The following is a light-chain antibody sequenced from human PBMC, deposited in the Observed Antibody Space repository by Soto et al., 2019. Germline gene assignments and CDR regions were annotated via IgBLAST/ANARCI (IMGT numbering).Light chain of an antibody. CDR1: SSNIGRNI. V-gene: IGLV1-44*01. CDR3: AAWDDSLNGWV. Sequence: QSVLTQPPSASGTPGQRVTISCSGSSSNIGRNIVNWYQQLPGTAPKLLIYSNNQRPSGVPDRFSGSKSGTSASLATTGPQSEDEADYYCAAWDDSLNGWVFGGGTKLTVL. CDR2: SNN. J-gene: IGLJ3*02.